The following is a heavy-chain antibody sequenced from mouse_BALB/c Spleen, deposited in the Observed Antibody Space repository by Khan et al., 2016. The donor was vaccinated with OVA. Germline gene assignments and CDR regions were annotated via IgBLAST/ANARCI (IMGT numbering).Heavy chain of an antibody. D-gene: IGHD1-1*01. CDR2: INSGGSI. V-gene: IGHV5-6-5*01. CDR3: AIGHIYGRSNENLYFNV. Sequence: EVELVESGGGLVKPGGSLKLSCAASGFSFSSYAMSWVRQTPEKRLEWVVSINSGGSIYYSESVRGRFTISRDTARNILSLQMSSLKSEDTAMYYCAIGHIYGRSNENLYFNVSGTLTTVTVS. J-gene: IGHJ1*03. CDR1: GFSFSSYA.